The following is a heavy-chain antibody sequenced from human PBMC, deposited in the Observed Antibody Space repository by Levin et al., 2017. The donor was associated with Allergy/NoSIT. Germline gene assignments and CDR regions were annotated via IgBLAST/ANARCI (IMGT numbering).Heavy chain of an antibody. D-gene: IGHD4-23*01. CDR3: ARVGDGGNSCYFDY. J-gene: IGHJ4*02. V-gene: IGHV4-34*01. Sequence: PSETLSLTCAVYGGSFSGYYWSWIRQPPGKGLEWIGEINHSGSTNYNPSLKSRVTISVDTSKNQFSLKLSSVTAADTAVYYCARVGDGGNSCYFDYWGQGTLVTVSS. CDR2: INHSGST. CDR1: GGSFSGYY.